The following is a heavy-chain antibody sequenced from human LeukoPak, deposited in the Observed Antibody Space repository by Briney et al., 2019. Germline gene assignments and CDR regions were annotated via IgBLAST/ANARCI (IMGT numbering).Heavy chain of an antibody. J-gene: IGHJ5*02. Sequence: GGSLRLSCAAPGFTFSSYSMNWVRQAPGKGLEWVSSISSSSSYICYADSVKGRFTISRDNAKNSLYLQMNSLRAEDTAVYYCARDMDDFWSGYYTRWFDPWGQGTLVTVSS. D-gene: IGHD3-3*01. CDR1: GFTFSSYS. V-gene: IGHV3-21*01. CDR2: ISSSSSYI. CDR3: ARDMDDFWSGYYTRWFDP.